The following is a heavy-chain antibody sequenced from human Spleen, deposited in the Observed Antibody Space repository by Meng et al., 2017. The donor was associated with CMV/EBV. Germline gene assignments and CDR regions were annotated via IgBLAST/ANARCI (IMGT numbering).Heavy chain of an antibody. J-gene: IGHJ6*02. V-gene: IGHV4-34*01. CDR2: INHSGST. CDR1: GGSFSGYY. CDR3: ARDLLLYGMDV. Sequence: SETLSLTCAVYGGSFSGYYWSWIRQPPGKGLEWIGEINHSGSTNYNPSLKSRVTISVDTSKNQFSLKLSSVTAADTAVYYCARDLLLYGMDVWGQGPTVTVSS. D-gene: IGHD2-21*02.